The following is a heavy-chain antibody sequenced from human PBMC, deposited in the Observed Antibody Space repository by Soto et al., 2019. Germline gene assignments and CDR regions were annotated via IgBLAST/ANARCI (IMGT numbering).Heavy chain of an antibody. J-gene: IGHJ6*02. CDR2: IYWDDDK. CDR1: GFSLSTSGVG. V-gene: IGHV2-5*02. CDR3: AHLTMIVAGRGGGDYYGMDV. Sequence: QITLKESGPTLVKPTQTLTLTCTFSGFSLSTSGVGVGWIRQPPGKALEWLALIYWDDDKRYSPSLKSRLTITKDTSKNQVVLTMTNMDPGDTATYYCAHLTMIVAGRGGGDYYGMDVWGQGTTVTVSS. D-gene: IGHD3-22*01.